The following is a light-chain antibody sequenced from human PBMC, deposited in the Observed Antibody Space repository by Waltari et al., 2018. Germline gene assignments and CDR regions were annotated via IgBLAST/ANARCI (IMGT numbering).Light chain of an antibody. V-gene: IGLV2-14*03. CDR2: DVS. CDR3: SSYTSSSTPSV. CDR1: SSDVGGYNY. Sequence: QSALTQPASVSGSPGQSITISCTGTSSDVGGYNYVSWYQQHPGKALKLMIYDVSNRPSGVSNRFSGSKSGNTASLTISGLQAEDEADYYCSSYTSSSTPSVFGTGTKVTVL. J-gene: IGLJ1*01.